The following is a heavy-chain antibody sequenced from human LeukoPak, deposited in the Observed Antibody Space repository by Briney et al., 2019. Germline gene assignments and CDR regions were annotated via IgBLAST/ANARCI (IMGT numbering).Heavy chain of an antibody. CDR3: VRGPSGSPDY. V-gene: IGHV1-69*04. CDR2: IIPILGIA. CDR1: GGTFSSYA. Sequence: GASVKVSCKASGGTFSSYAISWVRQAPGQGLEWMGRIIPILGIANYAQKFQGRVTITADKSTSTAYMELSSLRSEDTAVYYCVRGPSGSPDYWGQGTLVTVSS. J-gene: IGHJ4*02. D-gene: IGHD1-26*01.